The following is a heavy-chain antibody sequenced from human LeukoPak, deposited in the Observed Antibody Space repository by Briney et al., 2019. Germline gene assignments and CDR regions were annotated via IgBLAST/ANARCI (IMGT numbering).Heavy chain of an antibody. J-gene: IGHJ4*02. CDR3: ARSRHFGQCFDY. D-gene: IGHD3-10*01. Sequence: SETLSLTCTVSGGSISSSSYYWGWIRQPPGKGLEWIGRIYYSGSTYYNPSLKSRVTISVDTSKNQFSLKLSSVAAADPAVYYCARSRHFGQCFDYWGRRTGLSVPP. CDR1: GGSISSSSYY. CDR2: IYYSGST. V-gene: IGHV4-39*01.